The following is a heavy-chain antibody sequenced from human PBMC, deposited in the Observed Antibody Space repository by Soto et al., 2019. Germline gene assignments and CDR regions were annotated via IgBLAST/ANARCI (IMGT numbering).Heavy chain of an antibody. Sequence: GGSLRLSCAASGFTFSSYGMHWVRQAPGKGLEWVAVIWYDGSNKYYADSVKGRFTISRDNSKNTLYLQMNSLRAEDTAVYYCARDQNYDSSGYYPDWGQGTLVTVSS. J-gene: IGHJ4*02. CDR3: ARDQNYDSSGYYPD. V-gene: IGHV3-33*01. CDR1: GFTFSSYG. D-gene: IGHD3-22*01. CDR2: IWYDGSNK.